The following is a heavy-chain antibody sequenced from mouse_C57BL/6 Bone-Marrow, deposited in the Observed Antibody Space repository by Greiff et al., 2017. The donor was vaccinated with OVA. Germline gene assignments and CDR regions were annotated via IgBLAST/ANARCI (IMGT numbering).Heavy chain of an antibody. V-gene: IGHV1-81*01. Sequence: QVQLQQSGAELARPGASVKLSCKASGYTFTSYGISWVKQRTGQGLEWIGEISPRSGNTYYNEKFKGKATLTADKSSSTAYMELRSLTSEDAAVYFCAKGYGYDRGYWGQGTTLTVSS. CDR3: AKGYGYDRGY. CDR1: GYTFTSYG. CDR2: ISPRSGNT. J-gene: IGHJ2*01. D-gene: IGHD2-2*01.